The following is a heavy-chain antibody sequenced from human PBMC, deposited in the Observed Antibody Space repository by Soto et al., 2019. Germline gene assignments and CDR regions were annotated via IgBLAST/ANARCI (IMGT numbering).Heavy chain of an antibody. V-gene: IGHV1-18*01. CDR2: ISAYNGST. D-gene: IGHD6-19*01. CDR3: ARDRSGWYPRYFAY. Sequence: ASVKVSCKASGYTFTSYGISWVRQAPGQGLEWMGWISAYNGSTNYAQKLQGRVTMTTDTSTSTACMELRSLRSDDTAVYYCARDRSGWYPRYFAYWGQGTLVTVSS. CDR1: GYTFTSYG. J-gene: IGHJ4*02.